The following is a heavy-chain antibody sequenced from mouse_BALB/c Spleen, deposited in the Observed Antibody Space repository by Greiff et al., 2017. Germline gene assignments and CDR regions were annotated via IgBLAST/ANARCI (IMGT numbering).Heavy chain of an antibody. CDR1: GFNIKDYY. D-gene: IGHD1-1*01. CDR2: IDPENGDT. J-gene: IGHJ4*01. V-gene: IGHV14-4*02. CDR3: NAGVLRGCYYAMDY. Sequence: VQLQQSGAELVRSGASVKLSCTASGFNIKDYYMHWVKQRTEQGLEWIGWIDPENGDTEYAPKFQGKATMTADTSSNTAYLQLSSLTSEDTAVYYCNAGVLRGCYYAMDYWGQGTSVTVSS.